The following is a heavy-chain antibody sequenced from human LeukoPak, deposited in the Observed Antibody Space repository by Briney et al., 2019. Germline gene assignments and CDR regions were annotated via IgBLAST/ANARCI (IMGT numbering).Heavy chain of an antibody. CDR1: AFTVSSNY. Sequence: PGGSLRLSCAASAFTVSSNYMTWVRQAPGKGLEWVSGINWNGGSTGYADSVEGRFTISRDNAKNSQYLQMNSLRVEDTALYYCARAQTYGDSRLLLDFWGQGTLVTVSS. D-gene: IGHD4-17*01. CDR2: INWNGGST. CDR3: ARAQTYGDSRLLLDF. V-gene: IGHV3-20*04. J-gene: IGHJ4*02.